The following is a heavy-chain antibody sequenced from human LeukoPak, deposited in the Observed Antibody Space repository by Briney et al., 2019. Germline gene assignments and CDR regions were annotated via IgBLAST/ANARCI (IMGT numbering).Heavy chain of an antibody. D-gene: IGHD6-19*01. J-gene: IGHJ1*01. CDR3: TAAARRFSGWYYFQH. CDR1: GFTFGDYG. Sequence: GGSLRLSCTASGFTFGDYGMSWVRQAPGKGLEWVGFIRSKAYGGTTEYAASVKGRFTISRDDSKSIAYLQMNSLKTEDTAVYYCTAAARRFSGWYYFQHWGQGTLVTVSS. CDR2: IRSKAYGGTT. V-gene: IGHV3-49*04.